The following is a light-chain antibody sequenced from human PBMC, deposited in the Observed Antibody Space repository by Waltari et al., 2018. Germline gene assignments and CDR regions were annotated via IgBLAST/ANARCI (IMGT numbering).Light chain of an antibody. CDR2: DAS. Sequence: DIQMTQSPSSLSASVGDRVTITCQASQGINKYLNWYQQKPGKPPNLLIYDASNLETGVPSRFSGSGSGRHFTLTISSLQPEDIATYYCQQYGNLPPSVTFGQGTCLEIK. J-gene: IGKJ5*01. CDR1: QGINKY. V-gene: IGKV1-33*01. CDR3: QQYGNLPPSVT.